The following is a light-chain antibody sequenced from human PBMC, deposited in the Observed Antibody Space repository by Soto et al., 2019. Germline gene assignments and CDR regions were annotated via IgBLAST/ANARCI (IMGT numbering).Light chain of an antibody. V-gene: IGLV2-14*01. CDR3: ISYTSSSTWV. CDR1: SSDVGDYNS. CDR2: EVS. Sequence: QSALTQPRSVSGSPGQSVTVSCIGTSSDVGDYNSVSWYQQHPGKAPKLMIYEVSNRPSGVSDRFSGSRSGNTASLTISGLQAEDESDYYCISYTSSSTWVFGGGTKLTVL. J-gene: IGLJ3*02.